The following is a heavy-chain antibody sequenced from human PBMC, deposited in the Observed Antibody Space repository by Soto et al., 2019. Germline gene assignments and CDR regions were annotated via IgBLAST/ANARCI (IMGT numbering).Heavy chain of an antibody. CDR2: ITTSSESK. CDR3: ARDLGYYESSGYFDY. V-gene: IGHV3-21*04. Sequence: LRLSCAVSGFTFSSHSMNWVRQAPGKGLEWVSSITTSSESKYYTDSVKGRFTLSRDNAKNSLYLQMNSLRAEDTAVYYCARDLGYYESSGYFDYWGQGTLVTVSS. CDR1: GFTFSSHS. D-gene: IGHD3-22*01. J-gene: IGHJ4*02.